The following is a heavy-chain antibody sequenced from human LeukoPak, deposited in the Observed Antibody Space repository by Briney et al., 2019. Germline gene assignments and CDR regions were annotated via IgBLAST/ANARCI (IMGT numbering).Heavy chain of an antibody. J-gene: IGHJ5*02. CDR3: ARTDRYCSSTSCLYNWFDP. Sequence: PSETPSLTCAVYGGSFSGYYWSWIRQPPGKGLEWIGEINHSGSTNYNPSLKSRVTISVDTSKNQFSLKLSSVTAADTAVYYCARTDRYCSSTSCLYNWFDPWGQGTLVTVSS. CDR1: GGSFSGYY. CDR2: INHSGST. D-gene: IGHD2-2*01. V-gene: IGHV4-34*01.